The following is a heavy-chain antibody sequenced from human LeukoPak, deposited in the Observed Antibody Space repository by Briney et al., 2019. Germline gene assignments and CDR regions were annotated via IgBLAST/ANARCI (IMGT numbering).Heavy chain of an antibody. V-gene: IGHV3-23*01. CDR1: GFTFSTYS. CDR3: VKDAPSVSRYSY. Sequence: GGSLRLSCAASGFTFSTYSMSWVRQAPGQGLEWVSAISGGGDSTFYADSVKGRVTISRDNPKNTVLLQMSSLRAEDTAVDYCVKDAPSVSRYSYWGQGTLVTVSS. D-gene: IGHD3-10*01. CDR2: ISGGGDST. J-gene: IGHJ1*01.